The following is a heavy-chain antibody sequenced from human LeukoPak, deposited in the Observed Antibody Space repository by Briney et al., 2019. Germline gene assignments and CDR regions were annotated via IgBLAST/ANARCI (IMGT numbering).Heavy chain of an antibody. CDR2: INHSGST. Sequence: SETLSLTCAVYGGSFSGYDWSWIRQPPGKGLEWIGEINHSGSTNYNPSLKSRVTISVDTSKNQFSLKLSSVTAADTAVYYCARGSDFWSRQFDYWGQGTLVTVSS. J-gene: IGHJ4*02. CDR1: GGSFSGYD. D-gene: IGHD3-3*01. CDR3: ARGSDFWSRQFDY. V-gene: IGHV4-34*01.